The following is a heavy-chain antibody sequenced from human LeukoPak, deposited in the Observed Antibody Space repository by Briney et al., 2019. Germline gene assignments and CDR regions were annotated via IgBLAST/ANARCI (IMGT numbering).Heavy chain of an antibody. CDR1: GDTFTRNW. J-gene: IGHJ5*02. D-gene: IGHD1-1*01. CDR2: INPTGDYT. V-gene: IGHV1-46*01. Sequence: GASVTVSRQTSGDTFTRNWMHWIRQGPGQGLEWMGVINPTGDYTMYAQKFQGRVIVTRDMSSNTDYMELGSLRSDDTAVYYCARDHSIDDKSWWLDPWGQGTLVTVSS. CDR3: ARDHSIDDKSWWLDP.